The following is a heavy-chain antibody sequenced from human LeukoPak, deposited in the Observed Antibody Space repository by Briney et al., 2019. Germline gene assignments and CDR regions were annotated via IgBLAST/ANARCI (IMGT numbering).Heavy chain of an antibody. CDR2: ISRDGRDK. V-gene: IGHV3-30*18. J-gene: IGHJ4*02. CDR1: GFTFSSFA. D-gene: IGHD6-6*01. CDR3: AKDPRIAAAYYFDY. Sequence: KPGGSLRPSCVASGFTFSSFAMHWVRQAPGKGLEWVAVISRDGRDKHHADSVKGRFTISRDNSKNTLYLQMNSLRVEDTAVYFCAKDPRIAAAYYFDYWGQGTLVTASS.